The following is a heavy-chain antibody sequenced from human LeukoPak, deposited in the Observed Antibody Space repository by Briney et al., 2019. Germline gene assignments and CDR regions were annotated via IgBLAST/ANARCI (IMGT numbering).Heavy chain of an antibody. CDR1: GFTFSSYG. J-gene: IGHJ4*02. D-gene: IGHD2-21*02. V-gene: IGHV3-30*18. Sequence: GGSLRLSCAASGFTFSSYGMHWVRQAPGKGLEWVAVISYDGSNKYYADSVKGRFTISRDNSKNTLYLQMNSLRAEDTAVYYCAKDGGGDFLDYWRQGTLVTVCS. CDR2: ISYDGSNK. CDR3: AKDGGGDFLDY.